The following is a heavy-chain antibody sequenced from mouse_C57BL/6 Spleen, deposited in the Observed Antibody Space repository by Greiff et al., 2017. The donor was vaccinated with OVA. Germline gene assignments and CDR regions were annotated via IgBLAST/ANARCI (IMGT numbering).Heavy chain of an antibody. Sequence: ESGPGLVKPSQSLSLTCSVTGYSITSGYFWNWIRQFPGNKLEWLGYISYDGSNNYNPSLKNRISITRDTSKNQFFLKLNSVTTEDTATYYCARDYYGSSEWFAYWGQGTLVTVSA. CDR3: ARDYYGSSEWFAY. D-gene: IGHD1-1*01. CDR1: GYSITSGYF. J-gene: IGHJ3*01. V-gene: IGHV3-6*01. CDR2: ISYDGSN.